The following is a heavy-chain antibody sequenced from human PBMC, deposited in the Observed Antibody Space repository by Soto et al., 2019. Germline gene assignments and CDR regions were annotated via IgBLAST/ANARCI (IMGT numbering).Heavy chain of an antibody. CDR2: ISGSGGST. CDR3: ASSNPNYYGSGSYFPYFDY. Sequence: PGGSLRLSCAASGFTFSSYAMSWVRQAPGKGLEWVSAISGSGGSTYYADSVKGRFTISRDNSKNTLYLQVNSLRAEDTAVYYCASSNPNYYGSGSYFPYFDYWGQGTLVTVSS. D-gene: IGHD3-10*01. CDR1: GFTFSSYA. J-gene: IGHJ4*02. V-gene: IGHV3-23*01.